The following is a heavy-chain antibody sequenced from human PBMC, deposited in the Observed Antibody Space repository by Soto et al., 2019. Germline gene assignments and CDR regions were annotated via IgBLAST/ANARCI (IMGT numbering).Heavy chain of an antibody. Sequence: EVQLVASGGGLVKPGGSLRLSCAASGFTFSSYSMNWVRQAPGKGLEGVSSISSSSSYIYYADSVKGRFTISRDNVKNSLYLQMNSLGAEYTAVYYCARDTYFYGSVSYGPWCQGTLVTVS. D-gene: IGHD3-10*01. CDR1: GFTFSSYS. CDR2: ISSSSSYI. V-gene: IGHV3-21*01. J-gene: IGHJ5*02. CDR3: ARDTYFYGSVSYGP.